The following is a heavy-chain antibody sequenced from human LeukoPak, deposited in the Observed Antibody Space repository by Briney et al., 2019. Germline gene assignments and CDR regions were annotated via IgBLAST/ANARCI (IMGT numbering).Heavy chain of an antibody. Sequence: PGGSLRLSCAASGFTFSDYYMSWIRQAPGKGLEWVSYISSSGSTIYYADSVKGRFTISRDNAKNSLYLQMNSLRAEDTAVYYCARDRYYDFWSGYYTGFGYWGQGTLVTVSS. CDR1: GFTFSDYY. CDR3: ARDRYYDFWSGYYTGFGY. D-gene: IGHD3-3*01. V-gene: IGHV3-11*04. CDR2: ISSSGSTI. J-gene: IGHJ4*02.